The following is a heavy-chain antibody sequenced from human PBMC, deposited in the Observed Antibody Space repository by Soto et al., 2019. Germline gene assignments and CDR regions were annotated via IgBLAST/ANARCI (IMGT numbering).Heavy chain of an antibody. CDR3: ARVLSNWGTYYFDY. J-gene: IGHJ4*02. D-gene: IGHD7-27*01. V-gene: IGHV4-59*01. CDR1: DGSISSYY. Sequence: SETLSLTCTVSDGSISSYYWSWIRQPPGKGLEWIGYIYYSGSTNYNPSLKSRVTISVDTSKNQFSLKLSSVTAADTAVYYCARVLSNWGTYYFDYWGQGTLVTVSS. CDR2: IYYSGST.